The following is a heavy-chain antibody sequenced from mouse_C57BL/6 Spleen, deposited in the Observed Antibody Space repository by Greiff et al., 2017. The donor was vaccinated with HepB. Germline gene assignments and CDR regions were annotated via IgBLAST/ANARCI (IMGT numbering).Heavy chain of an antibody. D-gene: IGHD1-1*01. V-gene: IGHV1-62-2*01. CDR1: GYTFTEYT. CDR3: ASTHYYGSSLYYYAMDY. Sequence: VQLQQSGAELVKPGASVKLSCKASGYTFTEYTIHWVKQRSGQGLEWIGWFYPGSGSIKYNEKFKDKATLTADKSSSTVYMELSRLTSEDSAVYFCASTHYYGSSLYYYAMDYWGQGTSVTVSS. CDR2: FYPGSGSI. J-gene: IGHJ4*01.